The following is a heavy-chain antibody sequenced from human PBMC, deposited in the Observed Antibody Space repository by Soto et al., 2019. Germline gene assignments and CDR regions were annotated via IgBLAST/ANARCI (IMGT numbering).Heavy chain of an antibody. D-gene: IGHD3-16*02. CDR3: ARGTYFDSAWGTYRVGSSGCFDY. CDR1: GGSISSGDNY. V-gene: IGHV4-30-4*01. J-gene: IGHJ4*02. CDR2: IHSSGST. Sequence: QVQLQESGPGLVKPSQTLSLTCSISGGSISSGDNYWSWIRQPPGKGLEWIGYIHSSGSTFYNPSLKIRVTISIDTPKNQFSLKLSSVTAADTAVYSCARGTYFDSAWGTYRVGSSGCFDYWGQGTLVSVSS.